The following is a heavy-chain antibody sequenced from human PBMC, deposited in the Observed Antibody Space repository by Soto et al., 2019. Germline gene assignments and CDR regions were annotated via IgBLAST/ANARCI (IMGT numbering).Heavy chain of an antibody. J-gene: IGHJ4*02. CDR2: IHYEGST. CDR3: ARGRRSGWYHFDS. V-gene: IGHV4-59*01. Sequence: QVQPQESGPGLVKPSETLSLTCSVSGGSITTYYWSWLRQPPGKGLEWIGYIHYEGSTNYNPSLKSRVTILVDTSQNQFSLKLTSVTAADTAVYFCARGRRSGWYHFDSWGQGTLVTVSS. D-gene: IGHD6-19*01. CDR1: GGSITTYY.